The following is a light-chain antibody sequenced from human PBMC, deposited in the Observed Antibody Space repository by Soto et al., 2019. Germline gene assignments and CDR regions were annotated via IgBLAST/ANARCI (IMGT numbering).Light chain of an antibody. CDR1: QSVNSNY. CDR3: HQYGLSPRHP. V-gene: IGKV3-20*01. CDR2: GAS. J-gene: IGKJ2*01. Sequence: EIVLTQSPGTLSLSPGEGATLSCRASQSVNSNYLAWYQQKAGQAPRLLIYGASSRAPGAPNRFSGSGSGTDFTLTISSLEPEDFAVYYCHQYGLSPRHPFGQGTKLEIK.